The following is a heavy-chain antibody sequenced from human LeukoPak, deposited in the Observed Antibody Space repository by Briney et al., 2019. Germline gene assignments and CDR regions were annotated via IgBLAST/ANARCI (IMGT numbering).Heavy chain of an antibody. CDR3: ATALPYYYYGMDV. Sequence: ASVTVSCKVSGHTLTELSMHWVRQAPGKGLEWTGGFDPEDGETIYAQKFQGRVTMTEDTSTDTAYMELSSLRSEDTAVYYCATALPYYYYGMDVWGQGTTVTVSS. CDR2: FDPEDGET. CDR1: GHTLTELS. V-gene: IGHV1-24*01. J-gene: IGHJ6*02.